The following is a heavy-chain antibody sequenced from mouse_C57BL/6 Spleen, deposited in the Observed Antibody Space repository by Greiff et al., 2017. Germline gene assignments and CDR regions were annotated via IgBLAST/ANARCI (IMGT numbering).Heavy chain of an antibody. CDR2: IYPRSGNT. CDR3: ARRGYGSSPGWCFDV. CDR1: GYTFTSYG. V-gene: IGHV1-81*01. J-gene: IGHJ1*03. Sequence: QVQLQQSGAELARPGASVKLSCKASGYTFTSYGISWVKQRTGQGLEWIGEIYPRSGNTYYNEQFKGKATLTADKSSSTAYMELRSLTSEDSAVYFCARRGYGSSPGWCFDVWGTGTTGTVSS. D-gene: IGHD1-1*01.